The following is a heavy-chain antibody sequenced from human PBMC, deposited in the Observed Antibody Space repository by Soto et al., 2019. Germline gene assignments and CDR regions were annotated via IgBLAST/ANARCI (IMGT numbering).Heavy chain of an antibody. CDR3: ARDLRRDGYNQRLDY. V-gene: IGHV3-21*01. D-gene: IGHD5-12*01. CDR1: GFTFSSYS. CDR2: ISSSSSYI. J-gene: IGHJ4*02. Sequence: PVGSLRLSCAASGFTFSSYSMNWVRQAPGKGLEWVSSISSSSSYIYYADSVKGRFTISRDNAKNSLYLQMNSLRAEDTAVYYCARDLRRDGYNQRLDYWGQGTLVTAPQ.